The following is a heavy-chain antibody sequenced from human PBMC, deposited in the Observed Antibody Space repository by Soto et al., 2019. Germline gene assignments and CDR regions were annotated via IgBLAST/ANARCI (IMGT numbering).Heavy chain of an antibody. D-gene: IGHD3-10*01. J-gene: IGHJ5*02. CDR2: IYYSGST. CDR3: ARPSSGTMVRGVFDP. Sequence: SETLSLTCTVSGGSISSSSYYCGWIRQPPGKGLEWIGSIYYSGSTYYNPSLKSRVTISVDTSKNQFSLKLSSVTAADTAVYYCARPSSGTMVRGVFDPWGQGTLVTVSS. CDR1: GGSISSSSYY. V-gene: IGHV4-39*01.